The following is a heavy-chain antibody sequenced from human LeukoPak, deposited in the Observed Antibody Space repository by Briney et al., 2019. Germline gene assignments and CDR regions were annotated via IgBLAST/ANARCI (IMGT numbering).Heavy chain of an antibody. J-gene: IGHJ4*02. Sequence: PSETLSLTCAVYGGSFSGYYWSWIRRPPGKGVEWIGEINHSGSTNYNPSLKSRVAISVDTSKNQFSLKLSSVTAADTAVYYCASSHTPRHSIKFFCVVKSSREYFFDYWGQGILVTVSS. V-gene: IGHV4-34*01. CDR3: ASSHTPRHSIKFFCVVKSSREYFFDY. CDR2: INHSGST. D-gene: IGHD3-3*01. CDR1: GGSFSGYY.